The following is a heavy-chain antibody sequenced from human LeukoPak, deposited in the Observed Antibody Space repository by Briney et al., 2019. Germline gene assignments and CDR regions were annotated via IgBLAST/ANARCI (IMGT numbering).Heavy chain of an antibody. D-gene: IGHD5-12*01. CDR2: FDPEDGET. Sequence: ASVKVSCKVSGYTLTELSMHLVRQAPGKGLEWMGGFDPEDGETIYAQKFQGRVTMTEDTSTDTAYMELSSLRSEDTAVYYCATDNPQEKWLPTISYYYGMDVWGQGTTVTVSS. CDR3: ATDNPQEKWLPTISYYYGMDV. J-gene: IGHJ6*02. V-gene: IGHV1-24*01. CDR1: GYTLTELS.